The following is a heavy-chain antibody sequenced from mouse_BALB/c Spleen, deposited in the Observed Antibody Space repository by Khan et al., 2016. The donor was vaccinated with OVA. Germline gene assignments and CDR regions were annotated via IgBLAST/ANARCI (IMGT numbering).Heavy chain of an antibody. CDR2: ISYSGNT. Sequence: EVKLLESGPGLVKPSQSLSLTCTVTGYSITSDYAWNWIRQFRGNKLGWMGFISYSGNTKYNPSLKSRFSITLDTSKNQFFLQLNSVTTEDTATYYCARVDGGDFDYWGQGTSLTVSS. CDR3: ARVDGGDFDY. J-gene: IGHJ2*02. D-gene: IGHD2-3*01. V-gene: IGHV3-2*02. CDR1: GYSITSDYA.